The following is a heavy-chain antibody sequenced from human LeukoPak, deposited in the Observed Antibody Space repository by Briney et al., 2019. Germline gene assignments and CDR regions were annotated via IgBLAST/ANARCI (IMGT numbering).Heavy chain of an antibody. CDR3: ARLTYSSGWSDY. V-gene: IGHV5-51*01. CDR2: IHSGDSDT. CDR1: GYSFSSYW. Sequence: GESLKISCKGSGYSFSSYWIGWVRQMPGKGLEWMGTIHSGDSDTRYSPSFQGQVTISVDKSVSAAYLQWSSLRASDTGMYYCARLTYSSGWSDYWGQGTLVTVSS. J-gene: IGHJ4*02. D-gene: IGHD6-19*01.